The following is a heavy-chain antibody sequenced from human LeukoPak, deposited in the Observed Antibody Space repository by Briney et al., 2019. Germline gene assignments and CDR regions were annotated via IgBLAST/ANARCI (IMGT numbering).Heavy chain of an antibody. J-gene: IGHJ4*02. CDR3: ARSHGRGYGGNFYFDY. CDR1: GYTFTGYY. CDR2: INPNSGGT. Sequence: ASVKVSCKASGYTFTGYYMHWVRQAPGQGLEWMGWINPNSGGTNYAQKFQGRVTMTRDTSISTAYMELSRLRSDDTAVYYCARSHGRGYGGNFYFDYWGQGTLVTVSS. D-gene: IGHD4-23*01. V-gene: IGHV1-2*02.